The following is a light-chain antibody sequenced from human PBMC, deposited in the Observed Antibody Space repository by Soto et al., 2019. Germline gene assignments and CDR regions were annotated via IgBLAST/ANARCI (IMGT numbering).Light chain of an antibody. CDR1: SSDVGNYNY. Sequence: QSVLTQPASVSGSPGQSITISCTGTSSDVGNYNYVSWYQLHPGKAPKLMIYEVTHRPSGVSHRFSGSKSGNTASLPVSGLQAEDEGAYYFSSYVTSISSWLFGGWTKLTVL. V-gene: IGLV2-14*01. CDR2: EVT. J-gene: IGLJ2*01. CDR3: SSYVTSISSWL.